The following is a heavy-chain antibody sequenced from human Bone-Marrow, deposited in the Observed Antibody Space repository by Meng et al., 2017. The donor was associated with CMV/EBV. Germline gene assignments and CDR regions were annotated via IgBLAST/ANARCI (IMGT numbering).Heavy chain of an antibody. D-gene: IGHD2-2*01. J-gene: IGHJ5*02. CDR3: AKDLVVVPAARKNNWFDP. CDR1: GFTFDDYA. V-gene: IGHV3-9*01. Sequence: SLKISCAASGFTFDDYAMHWVRQAPGKGLEWVSGISWNSGSIGYADSVKGRFTISRDNSKNTLYLQMNSLRAEDTAVYYCAKDLVVVPAARKNNWFDPWGQGTLVTVSS. CDR2: ISWNSGSI.